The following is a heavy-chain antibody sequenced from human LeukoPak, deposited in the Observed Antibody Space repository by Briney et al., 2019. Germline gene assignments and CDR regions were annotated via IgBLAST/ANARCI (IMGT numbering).Heavy chain of an antibody. D-gene: IGHD3-22*01. Sequence: PGGSLRLSCAASGFTFTRYWMHWVRQAPGKGLVWVSRINSDGISTYYADSVKGRFTISRDNAKNTLFLQMNSLRAEDTAVYYCARHYYDSGSYYTTEYWGQGTRVTVSS. CDR1: GFTFTRYW. CDR2: INSDGIST. V-gene: IGHV3-74*01. J-gene: IGHJ4*02. CDR3: ARHYYDSGSYYTTEY.